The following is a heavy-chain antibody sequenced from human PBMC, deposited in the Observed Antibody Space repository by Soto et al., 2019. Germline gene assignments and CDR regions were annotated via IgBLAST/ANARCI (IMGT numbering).Heavy chain of an antibody. CDR1: GYSFTSYW. V-gene: IGHV5-51*01. CDR2: IYPGDSDT. CDR3: STRLNATSTWFDP. J-gene: IGHJ5*02. Sequence: PGESLKISCKGSGYSFTSYWIGWVRQMPGKGLEWMGIIYPGDSDTRYSPSFQGQVTISADKSISTAYLHWSSLKASDTAMVRLSTRLNATSTWFDPWGQGTLVTVS. D-gene: IGHD1-1*01.